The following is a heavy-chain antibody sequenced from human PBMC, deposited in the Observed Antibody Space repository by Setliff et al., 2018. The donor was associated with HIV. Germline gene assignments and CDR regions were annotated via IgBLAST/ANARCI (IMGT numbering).Heavy chain of an antibody. CDR3: AHRVTDPVPYYDSSGYFDY. V-gene: IGHV2-5*02. CDR1: GFSLSSNGEA. Sequence: SGPTLVNPTQALTLTCTFSGFSLSSNGEAVGWIRQPPGGALEWLAIIYWDDFEHFNPSLQNRLIITKDASTNQSVLTMTNMDPADTATYYCAHRVTDPVPYYDSSGYFDYWGQGTLVTVSS. CDR2: IYWDDFE. D-gene: IGHD3-22*01. J-gene: IGHJ4*02.